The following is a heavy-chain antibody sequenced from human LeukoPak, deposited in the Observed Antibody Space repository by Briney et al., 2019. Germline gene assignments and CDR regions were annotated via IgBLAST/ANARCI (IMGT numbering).Heavy chain of an antibody. CDR2: ISYDGSDK. J-gene: IGHJ4*02. D-gene: IGHD3-9*01. V-gene: IGHV3-30*18. Sequence: GGSLRLSCAASGFTFSSYGMHWVRQAPGKGLEWVAVISYDGSDKYYADSVKGRFTISRDNSKNTLFLQMNSLRAEDTAVYYCAKGRGFYDILTAYSFDYWGQGTLVTVSS. CDR1: GFTFSSYG. CDR3: AKGRGFYDILTAYSFDY.